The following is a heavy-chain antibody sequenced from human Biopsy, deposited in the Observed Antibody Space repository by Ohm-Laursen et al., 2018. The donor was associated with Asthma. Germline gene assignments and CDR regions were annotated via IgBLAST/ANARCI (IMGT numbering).Heavy chain of an antibody. CDR2: ISYDGSNK. D-gene: IGHD3-3*01. V-gene: IGHV3-30*18. Sequence: SLRLSCAASGFTFCSYGMYWVRQAPGKGLEWVAVISYDGSNKYYADSVKGRFTISRDNSKNTLYLQMNSLRAEDTAVYYCAKDTEGRYDFWSGLSYNYYGMDVWGQGTTVTVSS. J-gene: IGHJ6*02. CDR1: GFTFCSYG. CDR3: AKDTEGRYDFWSGLSYNYYGMDV.